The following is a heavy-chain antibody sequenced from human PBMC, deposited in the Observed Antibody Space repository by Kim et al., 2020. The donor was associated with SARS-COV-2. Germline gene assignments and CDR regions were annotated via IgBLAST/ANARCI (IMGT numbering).Heavy chain of an antibody. V-gene: IGHV4-59*13. CDR3: ARAIAAAGRWYYFDY. CDR2: IYYSGST. CDR1: GGSISSYY. Sequence: SETLSLTCTVSGGSISSYYWSWIRQPPGKGLEWIGYIYYSGSTNYNPSLKSRVTISVDTSKNQFSLKLSSVTAADTAVYYCARAIAAAGRWYYFDYWGQGTLVTVSS. D-gene: IGHD6-13*01. J-gene: IGHJ4*02.